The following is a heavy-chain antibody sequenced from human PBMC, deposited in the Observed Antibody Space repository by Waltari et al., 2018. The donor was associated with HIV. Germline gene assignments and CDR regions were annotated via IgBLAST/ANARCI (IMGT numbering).Heavy chain of an antibody. CDR2: INSDGSDT. Sequence: EEQLVESGGGLVQPGGSLRLSCAASGCTFSANWMHWVREVPGKGLVWVSRINSDGSDTLTADSVKGRFTISRDNAKNTLYLQMNSLRPEDTAVYYCVKGAPFDYWGQGALVAVSS. J-gene: IGHJ4*02. CDR3: VKGAPFDY. V-gene: IGHV3-74*03. CDR1: GCTFSANW.